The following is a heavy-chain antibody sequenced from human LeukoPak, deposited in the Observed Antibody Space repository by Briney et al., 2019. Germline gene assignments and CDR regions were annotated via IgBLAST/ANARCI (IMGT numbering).Heavy chain of an antibody. CDR2: FDPEDGET. CDR3: ATVRRATYSSSWFDY. D-gene: IGHD6-13*01. Sequence: GASVKVSCKVSGYTLTELSMHWVRQAPGKGLEWMGGFDPEDGETIYAQKFQGRVTMTEDTSTDTAYMELSSLRSEDTAVYYCATVRRATYSSSWFDYWGQGTLVTVSS. V-gene: IGHV1-24*01. CDR1: GYTLTELS. J-gene: IGHJ4*02.